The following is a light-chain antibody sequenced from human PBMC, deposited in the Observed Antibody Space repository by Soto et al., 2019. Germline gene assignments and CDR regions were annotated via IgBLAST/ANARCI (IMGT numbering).Light chain of an antibody. J-gene: IGKJ3*01. CDR2: AAS. Sequence: EIVLTQSPGTLSLSPGERATLSYRASQRVSSSLLAWYQQKPGQAPRPLISAASSRATGIPDRFSGSGSGTDFTLTISSLEPEDFAVYYCQTYGDSLFTFGPGTKV. CDR3: QTYGDSLFT. CDR1: QRVSSSL. V-gene: IGKV3-20*01.